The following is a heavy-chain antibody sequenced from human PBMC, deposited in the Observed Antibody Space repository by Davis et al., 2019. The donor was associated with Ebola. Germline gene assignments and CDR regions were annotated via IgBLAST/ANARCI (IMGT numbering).Heavy chain of an antibody. CDR3: ARQEALWGVIDD. D-gene: IGHD3-16*01. Sequence: GESLKISCKASGYSFTNYWIGWVSQMPGKGLEWMGIIYPGDSDTRYSPSFEGQVTISADRSISTAYLHWSGLKASDTAIYYCARQEALWGVIDDWGQGTLVTVSS. V-gene: IGHV5-51*01. J-gene: IGHJ4*02. CDR2: IYPGDSDT. CDR1: GYSFTNYW.